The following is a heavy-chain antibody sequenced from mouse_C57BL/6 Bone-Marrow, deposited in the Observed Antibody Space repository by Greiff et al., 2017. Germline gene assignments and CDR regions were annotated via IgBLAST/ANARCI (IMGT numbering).Heavy chain of an antibody. CDR3: ARFDSHYGLCYAMDY. CDR2: INPNNGGT. V-gene: IGHV1-26*01. D-gene: IGHD2-5*01. J-gene: IGHJ4*01. Sequence: VQLQQSGPELVKPGASVKISCKASGYTFTDYYMNWVKQSHGKSLEWIGDINPNNGGTSYNQKFKGKATLTVSKSSSSDYMELRSLTSEDSAVYYCARFDSHYGLCYAMDYWGQGTSVTVSS. CDR1: GYTFTDYY.